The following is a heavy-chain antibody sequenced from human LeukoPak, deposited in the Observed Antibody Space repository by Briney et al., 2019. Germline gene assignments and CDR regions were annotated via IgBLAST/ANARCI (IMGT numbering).Heavy chain of an antibody. D-gene: IGHD2-21*01. CDR2: INHSGST. CDR3: ARDMWFRDY. CDR1: GGSFSGYY. Sequence: PSETLSLTCAVYGGSFSGYYWSWTRQPPGKGLEWIGEINHSGSTNYNPSLKSRVTISVDTSKNQFSLKLSSVTAADTAVYYRARDMWFRDYWGQGTLVTVSS. J-gene: IGHJ4*02. V-gene: IGHV4-34*01.